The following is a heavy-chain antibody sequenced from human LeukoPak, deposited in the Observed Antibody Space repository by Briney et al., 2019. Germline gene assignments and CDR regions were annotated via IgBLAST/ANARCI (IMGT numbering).Heavy chain of an antibody. CDR1: GFPFSDFS. V-gene: IGHV3-23*01. CDR2: TNSGGSST. Sequence: GGSLRLSCAPSGFPFSDFSMSWVRQAPGKGLEWISTTNSGGSSTYYAESVKGRFTISRDNSKNTLYLQMSSLRVEDTAVYYCAKQSYARSLGEGGPGTLVSVSS. J-gene: IGHJ4*02. D-gene: IGHD2-8*01. CDR3: AKQSYARSLGE.